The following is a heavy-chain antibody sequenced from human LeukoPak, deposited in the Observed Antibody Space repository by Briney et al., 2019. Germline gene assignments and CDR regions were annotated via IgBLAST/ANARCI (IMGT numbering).Heavy chain of an antibody. CDR2: INGDGGSR. J-gene: IGHJ4*02. V-gene: IGHV3-74*01. CDR1: GFTFSTYW. D-gene: IGHD6-13*01. Sequence: GGSLRLSCAASGFTFSTYWMHWVRQAPGKGLVWVSRINGDGGSRNYADSVKGRFTISRDNAKNTLYLQMSSLRAEDTAVYYCASASSQRTAAGGDYWGQGTLVTVST. CDR3: ASASSQRTAAGGDY.